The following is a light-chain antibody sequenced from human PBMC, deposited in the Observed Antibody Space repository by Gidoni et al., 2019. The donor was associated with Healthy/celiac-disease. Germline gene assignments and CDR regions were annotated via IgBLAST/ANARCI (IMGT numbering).Light chain of an antibody. CDR1: QSISSY. V-gene: IGKV1-39*01. J-gene: IGKJ2*01. CDR3: KQSYSTPRT. Sequence: DIQMTQSPSSLSASVGDRVTITCRASQSISSYLNWYQQKPGKAPKLLIYAASSLQSGVPSRFSGSGSGTDFTLTISSLQPEDFATYYCKQSYSTPRTFXXXTKLEIK. CDR2: AAS.